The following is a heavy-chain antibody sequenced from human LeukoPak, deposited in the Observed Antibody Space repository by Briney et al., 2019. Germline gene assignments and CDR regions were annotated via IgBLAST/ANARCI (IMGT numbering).Heavy chain of an antibody. CDR3: ARHLSNYGSGSFSFDP. Sequence: PSETLSLTCTVSGGFISSYYWSWIRQPPGKGLEWIGYIYYSGSTNYNPSLKSRVTISVDTSKNQFSLKLSSVTAADTAVYYCARHLSNYGSGSFSFDPWGQGTLVTVSS. J-gene: IGHJ5*02. V-gene: IGHV4-59*08. CDR1: GGFISSYY. CDR2: IYYSGST. D-gene: IGHD3-10*01.